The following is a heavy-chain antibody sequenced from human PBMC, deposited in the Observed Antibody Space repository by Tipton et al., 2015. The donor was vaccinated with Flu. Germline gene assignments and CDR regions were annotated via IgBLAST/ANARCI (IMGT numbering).Heavy chain of an antibody. D-gene: IGHD4-11*01. J-gene: IGHJ3*01. CDR1: GDSISRYS. Sequence: LRLSCTVSGDSISRYSWSWIRQPAGKGLEWIGRIYTSGITRYNPSLKSRVTMSVDASENHFSLRLNSLTAADTAVYYCARISPHATVTNDAFDVWGQGTLVTVSS. V-gene: IGHV4-4*07. CDR3: ARISPHATVTNDAFDV. CDR2: IYTSGIT.